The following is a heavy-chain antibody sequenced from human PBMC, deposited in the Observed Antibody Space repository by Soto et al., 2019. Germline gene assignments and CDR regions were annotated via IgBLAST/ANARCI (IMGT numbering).Heavy chain of an antibody. D-gene: IGHD2-2*01. CDR2: IYSGGST. CDR3: ARAKLGYCSSTSCYHYYYGMDV. V-gene: IGHV3-53*01. CDR1: GFTVSSNY. J-gene: IGHJ6*02. Sequence: GGSLRLSCAASGFTVSSNYMSWVRQAPGKGLEWVSVIYSGGSTYYADSVKGRFTISRDNSKNTLYLQMSSLRAEDTAVYYCARAKLGYCSSTSCYHYYYGMDVWGQGTTVTVSS.